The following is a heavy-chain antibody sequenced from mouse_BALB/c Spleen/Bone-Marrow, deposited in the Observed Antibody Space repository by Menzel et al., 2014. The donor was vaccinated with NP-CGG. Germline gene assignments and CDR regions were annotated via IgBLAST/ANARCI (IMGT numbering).Heavy chain of an antibody. CDR1: EFSLTTYG. J-gene: IGHJ2*01. D-gene: IGHD1-2*01. CDR2: IWAGGIT. CDR3: ARGLRLRVYFAY. Sequence: QVQLKESGPGLVAPSQSLSITCTVSEFSLTTYGVHWVRQPPGKGLEWLGVIWAGGITNYNSALMSRLSISKDNSKSQVFLKMNSLQTDDTAMYYCARGLRLRVYFAYWGQGTTLTVSS. V-gene: IGHV2-9*02.